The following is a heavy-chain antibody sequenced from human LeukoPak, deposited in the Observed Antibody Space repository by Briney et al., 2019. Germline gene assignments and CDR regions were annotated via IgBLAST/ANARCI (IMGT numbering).Heavy chain of an antibody. CDR3: ARDRVTIFGVARYYYYFMDF. CDR1: GFTLSSYA. V-gene: IGHV3-30*01. J-gene: IGHJ6*03. CDR2: ISYDGSNK. Sequence: GGSLRLSCAASGFTLSSYAMHWVRQAPGKGREWVAVISYDGSNKYYADSVKGRFTISRDNSKNTLYLQMNSLRAEDTAVYYCARDRVTIFGVARYYYYFMDFLGKGTTVTVSS. D-gene: IGHD3-3*01.